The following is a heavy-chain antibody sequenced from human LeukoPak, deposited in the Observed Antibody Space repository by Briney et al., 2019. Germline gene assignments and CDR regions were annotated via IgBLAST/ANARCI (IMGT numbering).Heavy chain of an antibody. D-gene: IGHD3-3*01. CDR3: AKDAGAGYDFWSGDPFDY. J-gene: IGHJ4*02. Sequence: PGGSLRLSCAASGFTFSSSAMSWVRQAPGKGLEWVSTISGSGGSTYYADSVKGRFTISRDNSKNTLYLQMNSLRAEDTAVYYCAKDAGAGYDFWSGDPFDYWGQGTLVTVSS. V-gene: IGHV3-23*01. CDR1: GFTFSSSA. CDR2: ISGSGGST.